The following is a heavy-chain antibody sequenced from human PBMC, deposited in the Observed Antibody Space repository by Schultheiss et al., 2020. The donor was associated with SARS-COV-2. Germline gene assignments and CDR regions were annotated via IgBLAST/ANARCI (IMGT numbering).Heavy chain of an antibody. CDR2: MNPNSGNT. D-gene: IGHD6-6*01. J-gene: IGHJ6*02. CDR1: GYTFTSYD. V-gene: IGHV1-8*01. Sequence: ASVKVSCKASGYTFTSYDIIWVRQATGQGLEWMGWMNPNSGNTGYAQKFQGRVTMTRNTSISTAYMELSRLTSDDTAVYYCCIAARPWYYYYGMDVWGQGTTVTVSS. CDR3: CIAARPWYYYYGMDV.